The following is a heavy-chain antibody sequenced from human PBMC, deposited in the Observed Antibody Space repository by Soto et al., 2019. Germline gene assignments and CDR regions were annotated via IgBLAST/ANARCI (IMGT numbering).Heavy chain of an antibody. J-gene: IGHJ4*02. CDR2: ISHDGTNK. V-gene: IGHV3-30*03. Sequence: GGSLRLSCAASGFTFSTYGMHWVRQAPGKGLEWVSLISHDGTNKYYPDSVKGRFTVSRDNSKNTLYLQINSLRGEDTAVYFCAIDDYQLPEFDHWGQGTLVTVSS. CDR3: AIDDYQLPEFDH. D-gene: IGHD2-2*01. CDR1: GFTFSTYG.